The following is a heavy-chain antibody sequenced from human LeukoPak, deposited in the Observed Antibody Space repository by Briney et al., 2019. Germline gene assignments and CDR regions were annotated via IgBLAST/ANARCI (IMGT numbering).Heavy chain of an antibody. V-gene: IGHV3-21*01. Sequence: GGSLRLSCAASGFTFSSYSMNWVRQAPGKGLEWVSSISSSSSYIYYADSVKGRFTISRDNSKNTLYLQMNSLRAEDTAVYYCAGLYYYYGMDVWGQGTTVTVSS. CDR1: GFTFSSYS. J-gene: IGHJ6*02. CDR2: ISSSSSYI. CDR3: AGLYYYYGMDV.